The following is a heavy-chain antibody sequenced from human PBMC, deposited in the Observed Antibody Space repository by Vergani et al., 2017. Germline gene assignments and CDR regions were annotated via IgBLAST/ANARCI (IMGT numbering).Heavy chain of an antibody. CDR3: ARELGGTDAFDI. CDR1: GFTLRSYA. CDR2: ISYDGSNK. Sequence: QVQLVESGGGVVQPGRSLRLSCAASGFTLRSYAMHWVRQAPGKGREWVAVISYDGSNKYYADSVKGRFTISRDNSKNTLYLQMNSLRAEDTAVYYCARELGGTDAFDIWGQGTMVTVSS. V-gene: IGHV3-30-3*01. D-gene: IGHD3-10*01. J-gene: IGHJ3*02.